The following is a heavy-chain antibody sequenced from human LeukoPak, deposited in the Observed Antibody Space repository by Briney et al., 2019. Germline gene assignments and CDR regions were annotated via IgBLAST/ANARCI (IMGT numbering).Heavy chain of an antibody. J-gene: IGHJ4*02. V-gene: IGHV3-33*08. CDR2: IWYDGSNK. CDR3: ARGGNYRHGDFDY. CDR1: GFTFSSYG. Sequence: PGGSLRLSCAASGFTFSSYGMHWVRQAPGKGLEWVAVIWYDGSNKYYADSVKGRFTISRDNSKNTLYLQMNSLRAEDTAVYYCARGGNYRHGDFDYWGQGTLVTVSS. D-gene: IGHD1-7*01.